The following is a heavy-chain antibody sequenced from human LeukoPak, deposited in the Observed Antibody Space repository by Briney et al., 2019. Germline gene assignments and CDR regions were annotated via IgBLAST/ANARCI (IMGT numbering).Heavy chain of an antibody. V-gene: IGHV4-59*11. Sequence: SETLSLTCTVSGGSFGPHYWTWIRQPPGMGLEWIGYGFYRGNSQYKAPLKSRVAKSIDTSRNQFSLRLTSVSAADTAVYYCARGLRGGSGRAHFDPWGQGALVTVSS. CDR1: GGSFGPHY. J-gene: IGHJ5*02. D-gene: IGHD5-24*01. CDR3: ARGLRGGSGRAHFDP. CDR2: GFYRGNS.